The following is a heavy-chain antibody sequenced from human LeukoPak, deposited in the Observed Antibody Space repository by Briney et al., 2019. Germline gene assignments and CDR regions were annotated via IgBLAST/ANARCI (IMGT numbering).Heavy chain of an antibody. CDR3: ARERLLWFGELASLYFDY. CDR2: IYTSGST. Sequence: SQTLSLTCTVSGGSISSGSYYWSWIRQPAGKGLEWIGRIYTSGSTNYNPSLKSRVTISVDTSKNQFSLKLSSVTAADTAVYYCARERLLWFGELASLYFDYWGQGTLVTVSS. V-gene: IGHV4-61*02. J-gene: IGHJ4*02. D-gene: IGHD3-10*01. CDR1: GGSISSGSYY.